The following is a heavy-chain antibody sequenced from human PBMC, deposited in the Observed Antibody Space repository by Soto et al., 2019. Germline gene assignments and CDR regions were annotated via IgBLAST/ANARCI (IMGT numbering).Heavy chain of an antibody. CDR2: ISYDGSNK. J-gene: IGHJ6*02. D-gene: IGHD4-4*01. CDR3: ARASTVTTYYYYGMDV. CDR1: GFTFSSYA. V-gene: IGHV3-30-3*01. Sequence: GGSLRLSCAASGFTFSSYAMHWVRQAPGKGLEWVAVISYDGSNKYYADSVKGRFTISRDNSKNTLYLQMNSLRAEDTAAYYCARASTVTTYYYYGMDVWGQGTTVTVSS.